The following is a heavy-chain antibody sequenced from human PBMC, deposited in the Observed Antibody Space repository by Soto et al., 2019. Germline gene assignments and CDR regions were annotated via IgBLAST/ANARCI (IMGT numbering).Heavy chain of an antibody. Sequence: QVQLVESGGGVVQPGRSLRLSCAASGFTFSGFGMHWVRQAPGKGLEWVAVIWYDGSNKYYADSVKGRFTISRDSSKNTLYLQMNSLRVEDTAVYYCARDLGGIDSWGQGTLVTVSS. CDR1: GFTFSGFG. V-gene: IGHV3-33*01. D-gene: IGHD3-16*01. J-gene: IGHJ5*01. CDR2: IWYDGSNK. CDR3: ARDLGGIDS.